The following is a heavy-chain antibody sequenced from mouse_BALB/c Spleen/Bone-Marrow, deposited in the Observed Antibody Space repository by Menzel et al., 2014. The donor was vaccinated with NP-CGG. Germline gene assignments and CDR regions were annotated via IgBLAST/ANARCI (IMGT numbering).Heavy chain of an antibody. CDR1: GFNIKDTY. D-gene: IGHD4-1*01. Sequence: VQLQQSGAELVKPGASVKLSCTASGFNIKDTYMHWVKQRPEQGLEWTGRIDSANGNTKYDPKFQGKATITADTSSNTAYLQLSSLTSEDTAVYYCARWEYYAMDYWGQGTSVTVSS. J-gene: IGHJ4*01. CDR2: IDSANGNT. CDR3: ARWEYYAMDY. V-gene: IGHV14-3*02.